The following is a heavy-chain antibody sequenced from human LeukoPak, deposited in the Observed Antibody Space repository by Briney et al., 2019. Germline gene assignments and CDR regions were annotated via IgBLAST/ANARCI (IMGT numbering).Heavy chain of an antibody. J-gene: IGHJ5*02. V-gene: IGHV4-39*07. D-gene: IGHD6-13*01. Sequence: SETLSLTCTVSGGSISSSSYYWGWIRQPPGTGLEWIGSIYYSGSTYYNPSLKSRVTISVDTSKNQFSLKLSSVTAADTAVYYCARDLQQYSSSQFDPWGQGTLVTVSS. CDR1: GGSISSSSYY. CDR3: ARDLQQYSSSQFDP. CDR2: IYYSGST.